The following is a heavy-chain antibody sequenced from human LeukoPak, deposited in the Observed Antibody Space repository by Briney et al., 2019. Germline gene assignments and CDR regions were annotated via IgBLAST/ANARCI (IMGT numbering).Heavy chain of an antibody. Sequence: SETLSLTCTVSGGSIRNYYWRWIRQPPGKGLEWIGYIYYSGSTSYNPFLRSRVTMSVDTSKKFFSLHMTSVTAADTDVYYCATGGLRYCSSTSCLGYWGQGTLVTVTS. CDR1: GGSIRNYY. V-gene: IGHV4-59*01. CDR3: ATGGLRYCSSTSCLGY. J-gene: IGHJ4*02. CDR2: IYYSGST. D-gene: IGHD2-2*01.